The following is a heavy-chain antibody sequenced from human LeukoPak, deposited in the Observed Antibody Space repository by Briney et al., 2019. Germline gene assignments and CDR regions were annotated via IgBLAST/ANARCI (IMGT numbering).Heavy chain of an antibody. D-gene: IGHD6-19*01. CDR2: INPNSGGT. J-gene: IGHJ6*03. V-gene: IGHV1-2*02. CDR1: VYTFTCYY. Sequence: ASVTVSFKSSVYTFTCYYMHWVRQAPGQGLEWMGWINPNSGGTNYAQKFQGRVTMTRDTSIGTAYMELSRLRSDDTAVYYCARRSKVAVAGYYYYMDVWGKGTTVTVSS. CDR3: ARRSKVAVAGYYYYMDV.